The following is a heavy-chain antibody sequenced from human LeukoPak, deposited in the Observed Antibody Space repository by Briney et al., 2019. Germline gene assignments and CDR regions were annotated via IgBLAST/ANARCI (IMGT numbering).Heavy chain of an antibody. Sequence: GGSLRLSCAASGFTFVAYGMSGVRQAPGKGLEWVSGIIWNGGGTGYAETVKGRFTISRNNAKTSPYLKMNSLRAEDTALYYCARDGTRYCSSSSCDSGYYYYGMDVWGQGTPVTVSS. J-gene: IGHJ6*02. CDR2: IIWNGGGT. D-gene: IGHD2-2*02. CDR3: ARDGTRYCSSSSCDSGYYYYGMDV. V-gene: IGHV3-20*04. CDR1: GFTFVAYG.